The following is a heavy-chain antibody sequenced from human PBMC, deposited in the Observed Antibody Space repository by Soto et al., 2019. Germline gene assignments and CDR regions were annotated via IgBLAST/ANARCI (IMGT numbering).Heavy chain of an antibody. Sequence: GGSLRLSCAASGFNFSNAWMSWVRQAPGKGLEWVGRIKSKTDGGTTDYAAPMKGRFTISRDESKNTLYLQMNSLKTEDTAVYYCATDSAAGCDSSGYLHYGMDVWGQGTTVTVSS. J-gene: IGHJ6*02. D-gene: IGHD3-22*01. CDR2: IKSKTDGGTT. CDR1: GFNFSNAW. V-gene: IGHV3-15*01. CDR3: ATDSAAGCDSSGYLHYGMDV.